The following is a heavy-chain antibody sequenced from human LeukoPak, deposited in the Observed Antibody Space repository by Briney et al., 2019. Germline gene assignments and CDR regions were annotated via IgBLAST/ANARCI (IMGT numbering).Heavy chain of an antibody. J-gene: IGHJ4*02. D-gene: IGHD4-17*01. CDR1: CGSFSGYY. Sequence: SETLSLTCAVYCGSFSGYYWSWIRQPPGKGLEWIGEINHSGSTNYNPSLKSRVTISVDTSKNQFSLKLSSVTAADTAVYYCARGNTFYGDYVPFDYWGQGTLVTVSS. CDR3: ARGNTFYGDYVPFDY. V-gene: IGHV4-34*01. CDR2: INHSGST.